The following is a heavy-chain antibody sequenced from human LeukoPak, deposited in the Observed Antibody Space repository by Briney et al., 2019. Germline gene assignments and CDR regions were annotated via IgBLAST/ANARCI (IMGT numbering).Heavy chain of an antibody. CDR1: GGSISSGGHS. V-gene: IGHV4-30-2*01. CDR3: ARDRKGNLGATWIFDY. D-gene: IGHD1-26*01. Sequence: SQTLSLTCTVSGGSISSGGHSWSWIRQPPGKGLEWIGYIYHSGSGSTYYNPSLKSRVTISVDTSKNQFSLKLGSVTAADTAVYYCARDRKGNLGATWIFDYWGQGTLVTVSS. CDR2: IYHSGSGST. J-gene: IGHJ4*02.